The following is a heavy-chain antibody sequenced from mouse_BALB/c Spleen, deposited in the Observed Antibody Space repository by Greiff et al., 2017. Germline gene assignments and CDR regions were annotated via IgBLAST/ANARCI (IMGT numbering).Heavy chain of an antibody. J-gene: IGHJ3*01. D-gene: IGHD1-2*01. V-gene: IGHV5-12-1*01. Sequence: DVKLVESGGGLVKPGGSLKLSCAASGFAFSSYDMSWVRQTPEKRLEWVAYISSGGGSTYYPDTVKGRFTISRDNAKNTLYLQMSSLKSEDTAMYYCARQYYGYGAYWGQGTLVTVSA. CDR3: ARQYYGYGAY. CDR1: GFAFSSYD. CDR2: ISSGGGST.